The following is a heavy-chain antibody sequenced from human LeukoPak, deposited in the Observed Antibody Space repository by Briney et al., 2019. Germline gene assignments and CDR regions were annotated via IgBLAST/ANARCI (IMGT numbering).Heavy chain of an antibody. D-gene: IGHD2-15*01. CDR3: ARQGVGVVASFDY. CDR1: GGSISSSSYY. CDR2: IYYSGST. Sequence: SETLSLTCTVSGGSISSSSYYWGWIRQPPGKGLEWIGSIYYSGSTYYNPSLKSRVTISVDTSKNQFSLKLSSVTAADTAVYYCARQGVGVVASFDYWGPGTLVTVSS. V-gene: IGHV4-39*01. J-gene: IGHJ4*02.